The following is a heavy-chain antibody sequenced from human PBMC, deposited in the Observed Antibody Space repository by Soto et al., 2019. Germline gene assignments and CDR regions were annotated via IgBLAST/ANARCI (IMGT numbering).Heavy chain of an antibody. CDR3: ARGGGHTSGDLEY. V-gene: IGHV1-18*01. J-gene: IGHJ4*02. Sequence: QVQLVQSGAEVKKPGASVKVSCQASGYTFSYYRINWVRQAPGQGLEGMGWIDTSNGNIDYAQTFQDRVTMTADTSTSTTFMEVRSLRSDDTAVYYCARGGGHTSGDLEYWGQGTLVAVSS. CDR1: GYTFSYYR. CDR2: IDTSNGNI. D-gene: IGHD3-22*01.